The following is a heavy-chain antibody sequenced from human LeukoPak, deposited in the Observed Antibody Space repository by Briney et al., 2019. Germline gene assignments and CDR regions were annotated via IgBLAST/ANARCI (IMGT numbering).Heavy chain of an antibody. CDR3: ARDQRFAFDY. D-gene: IGHD3-16*01. CDR1: GFTFTDYP. CDR2: IRTSAASAYNT. J-gene: IGHJ4*02. Sequence: PGGSLRLSCAASGFTFTDYPMNWVRQAPWRGLEWVANIRTSAASAYNTNYADSVQGRVIISRDDAKKTLYLHMNGLRDDDTAVYYCARDQRFAFDYWGQGILVTVSS. V-gene: IGHV3-48*02.